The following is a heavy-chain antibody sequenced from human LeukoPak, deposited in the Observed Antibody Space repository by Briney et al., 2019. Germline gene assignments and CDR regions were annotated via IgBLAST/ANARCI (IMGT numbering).Heavy chain of an antibody. CDR3: ARDLNDYGDYVFDY. J-gene: IGHJ4*02. Sequence: PGGSLRLSCAASGFTFSNAWMSWVRQAPGKGLEWVSTISSSSSYIYYADSVKGRFTISRDNAKNSLYLQMNSLRAEDTAVYYCARDLNDYGDYVFDYWGQGTLVTVSS. CDR1: GFTFSNAW. D-gene: IGHD4-17*01. CDR2: ISSSSSYI. V-gene: IGHV3-21*01.